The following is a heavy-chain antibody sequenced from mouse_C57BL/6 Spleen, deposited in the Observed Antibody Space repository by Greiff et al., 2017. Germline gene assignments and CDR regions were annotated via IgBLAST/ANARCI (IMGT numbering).Heavy chain of an antibody. CDR1: GFTFSDYG. Sequence: EVMLVESGGGLVKPGGSLKLSCAASGFTFSDYGMHWVRQAPEKGLEWVAYISSGSSTIYYADTVKGRFTISRDNAKNTLFLQMTSLRSEDTAMYYCARGVFNSVVATDWYFDDWGTGTTVTVSS. J-gene: IGHJ1*03. CDR3: ARGVFNSVVATDWYFDD. D-gene: IGHD1-1*01. CDR2: ISSGSSTI. V-gene: IGHV5-17*01.